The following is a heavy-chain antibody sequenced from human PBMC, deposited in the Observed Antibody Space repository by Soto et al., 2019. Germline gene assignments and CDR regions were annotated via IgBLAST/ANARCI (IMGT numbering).Heavy chain of an antibody. CDR2: ISASGGST. D-gene: IGHD3-3*01. CDR3: ARPVFGVVLGHYYYMDV. V-gene: IGHV3-23*01. Sequence: EVQLLESGGGLVQPGGSLRLSCATSGFIFTNHGMSWVRQAPGKGLEWVSAISASGGSTHYADSVRGRFTVSRDNIKNMLYLQMNSLRAEDTAEYYSARPVFGVVLGHYYYMDVWGKGTTVTVSS. CDR1: GFIFTNHG. J-gene: IGHJ6*03.